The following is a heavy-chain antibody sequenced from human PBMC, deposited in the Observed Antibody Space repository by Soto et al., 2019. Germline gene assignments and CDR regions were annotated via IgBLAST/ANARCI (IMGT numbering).Heavy chain of an antibody. CDR2: MNPNSGNT. J-gene: IGHJ6*02. D-gene: IGHD1-26*01. CDR1: GYTFTSYD. Sequence: ASVKVSCKASGYTFTSYDINWVRQATGQGLEWMGWMNPNSGNTGYAQKFQGRVTMTRNTSISTAYMELSSLRSEDTAVYYCAIEWELHYYYGMDVWGQGTTVTVSS. CDR3: AIEWELHYYYGMDV. V-gene: IGHV1-8*01.